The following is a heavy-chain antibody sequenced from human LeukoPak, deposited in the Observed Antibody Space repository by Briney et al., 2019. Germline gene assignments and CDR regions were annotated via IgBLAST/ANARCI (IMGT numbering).Heavy chain of an antibody. CDR2: INPNSGGT. CDR3: ARDLLGDGYDLDY. V-gene: IGHV1-2*02. D-gene: IGHD5-24*01. J-gene: IGHJ4*02. CDR1: GYTFTSYD. Sequence: GASVKVSCKASGYTFTSYDINWVRQAPGQGLEWMGWINPNSGGTNYAQKFQGRVTMTRDTSISTAYMELSRLRSDDTAVYYCARDLLGDGYDLDYWGQGTLVTVSS.